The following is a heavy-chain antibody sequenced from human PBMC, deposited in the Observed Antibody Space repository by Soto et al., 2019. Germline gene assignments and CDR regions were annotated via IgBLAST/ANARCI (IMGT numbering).Heavy chain of an antibody. CDR2: ISYDGSNK. Sequence: QVQLVESGGGVVQPGRSLRLSCAASGFTFSSYAMHWVRQAPGKGLEWVAVISYDGSNKYYADSVKGRFTISRDNSKNTLYVQMNSLRAEDTAVYYCARSNDYDFWRGYYEFYWGQGTLVTVSS. CDR3: ARSNDYDFWRGYYEFY. J-gene: IGHJ4*02. V-gene: IGHV3-30-3*01. CDR1: GFTFSSYA. D-gene: IGHD3-3*01.